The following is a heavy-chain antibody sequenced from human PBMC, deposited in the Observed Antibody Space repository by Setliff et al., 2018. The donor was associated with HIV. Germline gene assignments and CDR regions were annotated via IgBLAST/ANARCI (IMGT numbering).Heavy chain of an antibody. CDR3: AKGTYSYDSSGPDY. CDR1: GFTFSSYA. J-gene: IGHJ4*02. CDR2: IGGSGGST. V-gene: IGHV3-23*01. Sequence: PGESLKISCAASGFTFSSYAMNWVRQAPGKGLEWVSVIGGSGGSTYYADSVKGRFTISRDNSKNTLYLQMNSLRAEDTAVYYCAKGTYSYDSSGPDYWGQGTLVTVSS. D-gene: IGHD3-22*01.